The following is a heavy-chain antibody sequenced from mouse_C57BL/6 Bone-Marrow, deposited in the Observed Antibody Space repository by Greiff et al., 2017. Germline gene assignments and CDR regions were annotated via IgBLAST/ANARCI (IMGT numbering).Heavy chain of an antibody. D-gene: IGHD2-3*01. CDR2: IHPNSGSP. V-gene: IGHV1-64*01. CDR3: ARDGYCWYFDV. J-gene: IGHJ1*03. CDR1: GYTFTSYW. Sequence: QFQLQQPGAELVKPGASVTLSCKASGYTFTSYWMPWVKQRPGPGLEWIGMIHPNSGSPNYNEKFKSKATLTVATSSSTAYMQLSSLTSEDSAVYYCARDGYCWYFDVWGTGTTVTVSS.